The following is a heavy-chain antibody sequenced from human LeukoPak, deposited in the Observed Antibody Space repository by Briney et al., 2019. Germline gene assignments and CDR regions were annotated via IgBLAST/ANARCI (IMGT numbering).Heavy chain of an antibody. Sequence: PSETLSLTCTASGGSINNYYWSWIRRPPGKGLEWIGYFYNSGSTNYNPSLKSRVTISVDTSKNQFSLILSSVTASDTAVYYCARDRGGIGGYFDYWGQGALVTVSS. V-gene: IGHV4-59*01. D-gene: IGHD3-3*01. CDR2: FYNSGST. CDR3: ARDRGGIGGYFDY. CDR1: GGSINNYY. J-gene: IGHJ4*02.